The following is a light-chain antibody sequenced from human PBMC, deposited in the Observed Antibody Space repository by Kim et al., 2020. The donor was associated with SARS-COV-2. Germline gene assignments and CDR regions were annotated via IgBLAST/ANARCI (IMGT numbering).Light chain of an antibody. Sequence: SASVGDRVTITCRASENIGTWLAWYQQKPGRAPSLLIYLASTLESGVPSRFSGTGSGTEFSFSITSLQPDDFATYYCQHYSRFPYTFGQGTKLEI. CDR1: ENIGTW. V-gene: IGKV1-5*03. J-gene: IGKJ2*01. CDR2: LAS. CDR3: QHYSRFPYT.